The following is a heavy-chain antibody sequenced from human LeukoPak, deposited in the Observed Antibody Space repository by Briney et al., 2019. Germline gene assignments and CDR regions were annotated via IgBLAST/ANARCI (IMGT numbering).Heavy chain of an antibody. CDR3: AKREGAAAGTGDAFDI. CDR2: ISGSGGST. Sequence: GGSLRLSCAASGFTFSSCAMSWVRQAPGKGLEWVSAISGSGGSTYYADSVKGRFTISRDNSKNTLYLQMNSLRAEDTAVYYCAKREGAAAGTGDAFDIWGQGTMVTVSS. CDR1: GFTFSSCA. D-gene: IGHD6-13*01. V-gene: IGHV3-23*01. J-gene: IGHJ3*02.